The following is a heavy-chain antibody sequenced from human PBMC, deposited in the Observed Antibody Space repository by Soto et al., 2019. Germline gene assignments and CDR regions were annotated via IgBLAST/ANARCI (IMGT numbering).Heavy chain of an antibody. CDR1: GFTVSSNY. J-gene: IGHJ4*02. CDR3: ARASRNYYDSSGYLYCFDY. CDR2: IYSGGST. D-gene: IGHD3-22*01. Sequence: PGGSLRLSCAASGFTVSSNYMSWVRQAPGKGLEWVSVIYSGGSTYYADSVKGRFTISRDNSKNTLYLQMNSLRAEDTAVYYCARASRNYYDSSGYLYCFDYWGQGTLVTVSS. V-gene: IGHV3-66*01.